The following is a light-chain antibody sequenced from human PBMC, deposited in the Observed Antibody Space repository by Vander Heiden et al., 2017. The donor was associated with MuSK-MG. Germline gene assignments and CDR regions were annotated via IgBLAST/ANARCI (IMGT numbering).Light chain of an antibody. CDR2: TSK. CDR1: SNHVVNQG. Sequence: QAGLTQPPSVPKGLGQTATLTCTGISNHVVNQGASWQLQSEGHPPKYLSHTSKSRPSVITERVSATRSGDTASVTITGLQAEEEADYYCAAGDTIRSAWVFGGGTKLTVL. J-gene: IGLJ3*02. CDR3: AAGDTIRSAWV. V-gene: IGLV10-54*01.